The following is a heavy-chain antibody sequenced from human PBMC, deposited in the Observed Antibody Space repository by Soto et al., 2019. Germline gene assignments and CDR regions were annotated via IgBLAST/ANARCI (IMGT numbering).Heavy chain of an antibody. CDR2: ISSSSSYI. CDR1: VFTFSSYS. Sequence: GGSLRFSCAASVFTFSSYSMNWVRQAPGKGLECVSSISSSSSYIYYADSVKGRLTISRDNAKNSLYLQMNSLRAEDTAVYYCESEYDSSGYFAYWAQGTMVTVSS. V-gene: IGHV3-21*01. CDR3: ESEYDSSGYFAY. D-gene: IGHD3-22*01. J-gene: IGHJ4*02.